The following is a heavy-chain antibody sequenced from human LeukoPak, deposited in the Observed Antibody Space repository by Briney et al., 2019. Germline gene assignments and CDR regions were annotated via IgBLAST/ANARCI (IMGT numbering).Heavy chain of an antibody. D-gene: IGHD1-7*01. J-gene: IGHJ4*02. V-gene: IGHV1-2*02. Sequence: ASVKVSCKASGYTFTGYYMHWVRQAPGRGLEWMGWINPNSGGTNYAQKFQGRVTMTRDTSISTAYMELSRLRSDDTAVYYCARESARLELPSARDYWGQGTLVTVSS. CDR2: INPNSGGT. CDR1: GYTFTGYY. CDR3: ARESARLELPSARDY.